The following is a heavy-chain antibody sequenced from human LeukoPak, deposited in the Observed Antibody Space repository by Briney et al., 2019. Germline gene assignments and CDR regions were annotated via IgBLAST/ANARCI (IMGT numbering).Heavy chain of an antibody. V-gene: IGHV4-59*01. J-gene: IGHJ4*02. CDR2: IYYSGTT. Sequence: SETLSLTCIVSAGSISGYYWSWIRQPPGKGPEWIGYIYYSGTTNYNPSLKSRVSISVDTSKNQLSLRLTSVTAADTAVYYCARGGAGLAAAWYNLDYWGQGALVTVSS. CDR3: ARGGAGLAAAWYNLDY. D-gene: IGHD1-1*01. CDR1: AGSISGYY.